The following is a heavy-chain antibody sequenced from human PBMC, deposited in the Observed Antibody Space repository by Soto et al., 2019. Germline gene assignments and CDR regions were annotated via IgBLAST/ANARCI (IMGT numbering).Heavy chain of an antibody. V-gene: IGHV4-61*01. CDR3: ARDRGSSGYDFYY. J-gene: IGHJ4*02. D-gene: IGHD5-12*01. CDR1: GGAVRSGSYY. Sequence: AETLSLTGTVSGGAVRSGSYYWGGIRQPPGKGLEWIGHVYYTANTKYSPSLKSRVTISVDTSKNQFSLKLNSVTAADTAVYYCARDRGSSGYDFYYWGQGTLVTVSS. CDR2: VYYTANT.